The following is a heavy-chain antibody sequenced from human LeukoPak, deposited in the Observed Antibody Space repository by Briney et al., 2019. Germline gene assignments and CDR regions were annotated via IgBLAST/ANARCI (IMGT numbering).Heavy chain of an antibody. V-gene: IGHV5-51*01. CDR1: GYSFTSYW. CDR2: IYPGDSDT. J-gene: IGHJ2*01. Sequence: GESLKISCKGSGYSFTSYWIGWVRQMPGKGLEWMGIIYPGDSDTRYSPSFQGQVTISADKSISTAYLQWSSLKASDTAMYYCARHTAVVPAATGWYFDLWGRGTLVTVSS. D-gene: IGHD2-2*01. CDR3: ARHTAVVPAATGWYFDL.